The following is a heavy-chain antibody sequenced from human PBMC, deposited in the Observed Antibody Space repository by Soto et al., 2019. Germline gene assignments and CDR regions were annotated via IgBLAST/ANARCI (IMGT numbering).Heavy chain of an antibody. V-gene: IGHV3-7*01. CDR3: ARAPPGSSYYFDY. CDR1: GFTFSSYW. D-gene: IGHD6-6*01. J-gene: IGHJ4*02. Sequence: GGSLRLSCAASGFTFSSYWMSWVRQAPGKGLEWVANIKQDGSEKYYVDSVKGRFTISRDNAKNSLYLQMNSLRAEDTAVYYCARAPPGSSYYFDYWGQGTLVTVSS. CDR2: IKQDGSEK.